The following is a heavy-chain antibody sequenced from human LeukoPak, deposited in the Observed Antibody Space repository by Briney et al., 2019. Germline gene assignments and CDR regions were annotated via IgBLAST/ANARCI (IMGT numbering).Heavy chain of an antibody. CDR3: ARGTLLDDFWSGYYLRSPPLFDY. CDR2: IYYSGST. Sequence: SETLSLTCTVSGGSISSYYWSWIRQPPGKGLEWIVYIYYSGSTNYNPSLKSRVTISVDTSKNQFSLKLSSVTAADTAVYCCARGTLLDDFWSGYYLRSPPLFDYWGQGTLVTVSS. D-gene: IGHD3-3*01. J-gene: IGHJ4*02. V-gene: IGHV4-59*01. CDR1: GGSISSYY.